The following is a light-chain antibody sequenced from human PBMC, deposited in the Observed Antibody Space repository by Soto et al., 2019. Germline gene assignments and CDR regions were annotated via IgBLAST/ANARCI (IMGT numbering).Light chain of an antibody. V-gene: IGKV1D-16*01. J-gene: IGKJ4*02. Sequence: DIQMTQSPSSLSATIGDSVTTTRRASQGISSWLAWYPQKPEKAPKSXIYAASNLHSGVPSRFSGSGSGTDFTLTITGLQPEDFATYYCQQYNSYTLTFGGGTKVDIK. CDR1: QGISSW. CDR3: QQYNSYTLT. CDR2: AAS.